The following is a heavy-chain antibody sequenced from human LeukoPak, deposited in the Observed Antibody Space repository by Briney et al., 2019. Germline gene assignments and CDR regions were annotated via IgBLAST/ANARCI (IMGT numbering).Heavy chain of an antibody. CDR2: INPKSGAT. J-gene: IGHJ5*02. Sequence: GASVKVSCKASGYTFTDYLLHWLRQAPGQGLEWMGWINPKSGATNYAQKFQGRVTMTSQTSISTGNMELSSLRSDDTAVYYCARAYEYGWFDPWGQGTLVTVSS. V-gene: IGHV1-2*02. CDR1: GYTFTDYL. D-gene: IGHD4/OR15-4a*01. CDR3: ARAYEYGWFDP.